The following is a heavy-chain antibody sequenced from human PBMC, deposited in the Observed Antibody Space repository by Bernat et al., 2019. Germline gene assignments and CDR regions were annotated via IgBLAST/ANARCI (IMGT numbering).Heavy chain of an antibody. J-gene: IGHJ4*02. CDR2: INSDGSST. D-gene: IGHD3-3*01. CDR1: GFTFSSYW. V-gene: IGHV3-74*01. CDR3: ARVADSAITIFGVVYYFDY. Sequence: EVQLVESGGGLVQPGGSLRLSCAASGFTFSSYWMHWVRQAPGKGLVWVSRINSDGSSTSYADSVKGRFTISRDNAKNTLYLQMNSLRAEDTAVYYCARVADSAITIFGVVYYFDYWRQGTLVTVSS.